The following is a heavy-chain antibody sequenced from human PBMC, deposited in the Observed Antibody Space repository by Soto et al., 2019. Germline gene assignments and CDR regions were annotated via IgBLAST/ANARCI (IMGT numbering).Heavy chain of an antibody. J-gene: IGHJ3*02. D-gene: IGHD3-22*01. Sequence: EVQLLESGGGLVHPGGSLRLSCAASGFTFSNYAMSWVRQAPGKGLEWVSAISGSGVGTYYPDSVKGRFTISRDISKNTLSLQMNSLRAEDTAVYYCAKEIFHSRGYYSDAFDIWGQGTMVTVSS. V-gene: IGHV3-23*01. CDR1: GFTFSNYA. CDR3: AKEIFHSRGYYSDAFDI. CDR2: ISGSGVGT.